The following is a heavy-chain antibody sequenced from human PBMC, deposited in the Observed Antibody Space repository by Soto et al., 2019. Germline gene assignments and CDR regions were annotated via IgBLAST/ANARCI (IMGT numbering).Heavy chain of an antibody. V-gene: IGHV4-59*11. D-gene: IGHD6-19*01. J-gene: IGHJ5*02. CDR1: GDSISSHY. Sequence: SETLSLTCTVSGDSISSHYWSWIRQPPGKGLEWIGHIYHSGGTRYNPSLRSRVTISVDTSKIQFSLKLRSVTAADTAVYYCAKNVAVAGFCLDPWGQGILVTVSS. CDR2: IYHSGGT. CDR3: AKNVAVAGFCLDP.